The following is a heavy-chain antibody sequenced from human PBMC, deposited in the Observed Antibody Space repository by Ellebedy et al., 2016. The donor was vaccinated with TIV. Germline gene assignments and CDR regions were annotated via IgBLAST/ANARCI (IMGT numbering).Heavy chain of an antibody. Sequence: PGGSLRLSCAASGFTVSNNYMGWVRQAPGKGLEWVSLIYSGDTTHYADSVKGRFTISRHNSRNTLYLQMNSLRDDDTAVYYCTRGGSTPPYWGQGTLVTVSS. V-gene: IGHV3-53*04. CDR2: IYSGDTT. J-gene: IGHJ4*02. CDR3: TRGGSTPPY. D-gene: IGHD2-2*01. CDR1: GFTVSNNY.